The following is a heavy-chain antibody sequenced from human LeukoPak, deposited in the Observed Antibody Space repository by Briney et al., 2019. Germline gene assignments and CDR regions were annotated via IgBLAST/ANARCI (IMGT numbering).Heavy chain of an antibody. Sequence: SETLSLTCAVYGGSFSGYYWSWIRQPPGKGLEWIGEINHSGSTNYNPSLKSRVTISVDTSKNQFSLKLSSVTAADTAVYYCARARVIVGATIFDYWGQGTLVTVSS. CDR2: INHSGST. J-gene: IGHJ4*02. D-gene: IGHD1-26*01. V-gene: IGHV4-34*01. CDR3: ARARVIVGATIFDY. CDR1: GGSFSGYY.